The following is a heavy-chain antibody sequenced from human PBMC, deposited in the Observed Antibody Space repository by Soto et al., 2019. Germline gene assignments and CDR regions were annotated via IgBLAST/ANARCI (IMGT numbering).Heavy chain of an antibody. CDR2: IIPIFGKV. CDR3: AKGAVAGTPTSYYYYGMDV. Sequence: QVQLLQSGAEVKKPGSSVRVSCEASGGTFRTYAISWVRQAPGQGLEWMGEIIPIFGKVNYAQKFQGRVTFTADDSTTTGYMDLRSLTSEDTAVYYCAKGAVAGTPTSYYYYGMDVWGQGTTVTVS. J-gene: IGHJ6*02. V-gene: IGHV1-69*12. D-gene: IGHD6-19*01. CDR1: GGTFRTYA.